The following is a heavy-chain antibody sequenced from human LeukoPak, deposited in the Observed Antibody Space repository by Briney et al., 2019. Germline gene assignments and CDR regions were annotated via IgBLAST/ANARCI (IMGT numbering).Heavy chain of an antibody. CDR2: IHQSGGT. J-gene: IGHJ4*02. Sequence: PSETLSLTCAVSGGSISSSNWWSWARQSPGKGLEWIGEIHQSGGTNYNPSLKSRVTILIDKSKNQISLELTSVTAADTAVYHCARQGGRGYSYGLWGQGILVSVSS. V-gene: IGHV4-4*02. CDR3: ARQGGRGYSYGL. D-gene: IGHD5-18*01. CDR1: GGSISSSNW.